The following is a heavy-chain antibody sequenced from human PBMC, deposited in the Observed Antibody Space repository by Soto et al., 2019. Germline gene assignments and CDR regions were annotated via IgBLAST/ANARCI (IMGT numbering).Heavy chain of an antibody. CDR3: AKDRGLAESGTWSHYYYGMDV. D-gene: IGHD1-26*01. J-gene: IGHJ6*02. CDR2: ISSDGSSY. Sequence: PGGSLRLSCVASGFTLTNNGMHWVRQAPGQGLEWVAVISSDGSSYYYGDSVRGRFTISRDTSKNTLFLEMNSLTTADTAVYYCAKDRGLAESGTWSHYYYGMDVWGQGTSVTAP. CDR1: GFTLTNNG. V-gene: IGHV3-30*18.